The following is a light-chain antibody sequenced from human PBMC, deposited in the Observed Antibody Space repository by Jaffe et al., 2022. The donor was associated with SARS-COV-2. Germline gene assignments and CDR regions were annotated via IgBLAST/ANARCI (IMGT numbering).Light chain of an antibody. J-gene: IGKJ3*01. CDR1: QTVTSTY. CDR2: GAS. CDR3: QQYDT. V-gene: IGKV3-20*01. Sequence: ENVLTQSPGTLSLSPGERATLSCRASQTVTSTYLAWYQQKPGQAPRLLIYGASNRATGVPDRFTGSGSGTDFFLTISRLEPEDFAVYYCQQYDTFGPGTKVEIK.